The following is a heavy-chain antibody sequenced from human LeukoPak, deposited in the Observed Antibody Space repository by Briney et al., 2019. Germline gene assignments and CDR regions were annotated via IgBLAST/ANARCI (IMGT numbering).Heavy chain of an antibody. Sequence: ASVKVSCKSSGYTFTTHYIHWVRLPPGQGLEWMGIINPRGGNTNYAQKFQGRVTMTRDTSTTTVYLELSRLTYEDTAVYYCARDFFNMISEYWGQGTQVTVSS. D-gene: IGHD3/OR15-3a*01. CDR1: GYTFTTHY. J-gene: IGHJ4*02. CDR2: INPRGGNT. V-gene: IGHV1-46*01. CDR3: ARDFFNMISEY.